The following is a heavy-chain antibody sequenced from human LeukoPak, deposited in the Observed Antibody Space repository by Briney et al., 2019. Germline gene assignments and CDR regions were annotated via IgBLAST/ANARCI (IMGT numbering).Heavy chain of an antibody. CDR1: GLTFSSYA. D-gene: IGHD1-7*01. CDR3: AKDWNWNYYGSTVY. Sequence: GGSLRLSCAASGLTFSSYAMSWVRQALGNGLEWVSGVSGSGGTTYYADSLKGRFTISRDNSKNTLYLQMNSLRAEDTAIYYCAKDWNWNYYGSTVYWGQGTLVTVSS. CDR2: VSGSGGTT. J-gene: IGHJ4*02. V-gene: IGHV3-23*01.